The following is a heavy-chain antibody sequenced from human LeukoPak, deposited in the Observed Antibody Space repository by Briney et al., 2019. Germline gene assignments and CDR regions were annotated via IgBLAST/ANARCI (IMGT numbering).Heavy chain of an antibody. Sequence: GESLKISCKGSGYSFASYWIGWVRQMPGKGLEWVGIMYPGNSDTRYSPSFQGQVTISADKSITTAYLQWSSLKASDTAMYYCAKKEISPGSCYYSDYGAREPLVPVSS. CDR2: MYPGNSDT. J-gene: IGHJ4*02. D-gene: IGHD3-10*01. CDR3: AKKEISPGSCYYSDY. V-gene: IGHV5-51*01. CDR1: GYSFASYW.